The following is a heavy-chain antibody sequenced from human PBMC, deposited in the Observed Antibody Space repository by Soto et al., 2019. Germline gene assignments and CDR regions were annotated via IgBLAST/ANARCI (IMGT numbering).Heavy chain of an antibody. CDR1: GGSISSSYW. D-gene: IGHD2-21*01. J-gene: IGHJ5*02. CDR2: IYHSGIT. CDR3: ATLPPRIVVVFTEMPT. Sequence: QVQLRESGPRLVKPSGTLSLTCAVSGGSISSSYWWTLVRQAPGKGLQWIGEIYHSGITNYTPSLRSRVSMSVDQSNNEFSLSLTSVTAADTAVYYCATLPPRIVVVFTEMPTWGQGIGVTVSS. V-gene: IGHV4-4*02.